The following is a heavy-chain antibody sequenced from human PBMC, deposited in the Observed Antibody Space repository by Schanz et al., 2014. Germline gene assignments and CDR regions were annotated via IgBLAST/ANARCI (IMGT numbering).Heavy chain of an antibody. Sequence: QVQLQESGPGLVKPSQTLSLTCAVSGGSISSGGYSWSWIRQPPGKGLEWIGYIFFRGSTYYNPSLKSRVTISIETSKNQFSLRLTSGTAADTAVYYCYGMEVWGQGTTVTVSS. CDR3: YGMEV. V-gene: IGHV4-30-4*07. J-gene: IGHJ6*02. CDR1: GGSISSGGYS. CDR2: IFFRGST.